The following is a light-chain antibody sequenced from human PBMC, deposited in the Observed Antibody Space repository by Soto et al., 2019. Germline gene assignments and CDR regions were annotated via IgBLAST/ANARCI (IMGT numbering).Light chain of an antibody. Sequence: SYELTQPPSVSVSPGQTARITCSGDALPKQYAYWYQQKPGQAPVLVIYKDSERPSGIPERFSGSSSGTTVTLTISGVQAEDEADYYCLLSHGRARVFGGGTKLTVL. CDR3: LLSHGRARV. V-gene: IGLV3-25*02. J-gene: IGLJ3*02. CDR1: ALPKQY. CDR2: KDS.